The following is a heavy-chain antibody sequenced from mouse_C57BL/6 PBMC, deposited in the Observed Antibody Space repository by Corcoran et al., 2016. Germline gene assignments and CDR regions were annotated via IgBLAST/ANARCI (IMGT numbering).Heavy chain of an antibody. CDR2: IFPGSGST. CDR1: GYTFTDYY. J-gene: IGHJ2*01. D-gene: IGHD1-1*01. CDR3: ARSEYYGSSHDY. V-gene: IGHV1-75*01. Sequence: QVQLQQSGPELVKPGASVKISCKASGYTFTDYYINWVKQRPGQGIEWIGWIFPGSGSTYYNEKFKGKATLTVDKSSSTAYMLLSSLTSEDSAVYFCARSEYYGSSHDYWGQGTTLTVSS.